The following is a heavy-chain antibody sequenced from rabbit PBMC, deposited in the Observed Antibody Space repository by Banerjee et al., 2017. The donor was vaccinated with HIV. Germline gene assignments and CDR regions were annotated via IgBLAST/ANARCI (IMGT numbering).Heavy chain of an antibody. Sequence: QSLEESGGDLVKPGASLTLTCTASGFSFSNNYFMCWVRQAPGKGLEWIGCIDTDSNNTYYASWAKGRFTISEASSTTVTLQMTSLTAADTATYFCARDTTSNSPYFNLWGQGTLVTVS. V-gene: IGHV1S40*01. D-gene: IGHD3-1*01. CDR1: GFSFSNNYF. CDR3: ARDTTSNSPYFNL. CDR2: IDTDSNNT. J-gene: IGHJ4*01.